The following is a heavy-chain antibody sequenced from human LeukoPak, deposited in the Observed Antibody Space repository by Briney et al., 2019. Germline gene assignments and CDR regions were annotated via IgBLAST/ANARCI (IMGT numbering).Heavy chain of an antibody. CDR1: GYTFNNYY. CDR2: ISVYNGNT. D-gene: IGHD2-15*01. CDR3: ARSYCSGSSCYYFDH. J-gene: IGHJ4*02. V-gene: IGHV1-18*01. Sequence: ASVKVSCKASGYTFNNYYITWVRQAPGQGLEWMGWISVYNGNTNYVQKFQGRVTKTTDTSTSTAYMELRSLRSDDTAMYYCARSYCSGSSCYYFDHWGQGTPVTVSS.